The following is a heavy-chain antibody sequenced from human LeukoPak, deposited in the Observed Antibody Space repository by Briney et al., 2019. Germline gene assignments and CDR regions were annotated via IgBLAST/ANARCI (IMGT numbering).Heavy chain of an antibody. CDR2: ISAGGGTT. J-gene: IGHJ4*02. CDR1: GFIFSSYA. Sequence: GGSLRLSCAASGFIFSSYAMTWVRQAPGKGLEWVSAISAGGGTTYYADSVKGRFTISRDNSKNTLYLQMNSLRAEDTAVYYCAKDARGVTPDYWGQGTLVTVSS. V-gene: IGHV3-23*01. CDR3: AKDARGVTPDY. D-gene: IGHD3-10*01.